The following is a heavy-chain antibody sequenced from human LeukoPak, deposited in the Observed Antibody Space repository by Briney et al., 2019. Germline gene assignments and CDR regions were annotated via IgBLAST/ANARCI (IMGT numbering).Heavy chain of an antibody. CDR1: GFTFSSHG. V-gene: IGHV3-30*02. J-gene: IGHJ4*02. D-gene: IGHD3-9*01. CDR2: IRYDGSNK. CDR3: AKGGKYDILTGYRRSRLLGDF. Sequence: PGGFLRLSCAASGFTFSSHGMHWVRQTPAKGLEWVAFIRYDGSNKYYADSVKGRFIISRDNSKNTLFLQMNSLRPEDTAVYYCAKGGKYDILTGYRRSRLLGDFWGQGTLVTVSS.